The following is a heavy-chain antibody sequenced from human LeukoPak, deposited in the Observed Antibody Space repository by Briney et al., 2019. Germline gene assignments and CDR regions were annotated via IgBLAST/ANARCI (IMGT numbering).Heavy chain of an antibody. CDR2: IYTSGST. J-gene: IGHJ4*02. V-gene: IGHV4-61*02. CDR3: AREEYYSDNSGYYPDF. CDR1: GDSISSGSYY. Sequence: SETLSLTCTVSGDSISSGSYYWSWIRQPAGXXXXXXXXIYTSGSTNYNPSLKSRVTISVDTSKNQFSLKLSSVTAADTAVYYCAREEYYSDNSGYYPDFWGQGTLVTVSS. D-gene: IGHD3-22*01.